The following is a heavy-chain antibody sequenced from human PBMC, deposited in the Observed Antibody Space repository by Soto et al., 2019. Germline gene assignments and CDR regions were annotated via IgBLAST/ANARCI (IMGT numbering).Heavy chain of an antibody. CDR3: ARTIVLVPAARNYYYGMDV. D-gene: IGHD2-2*01. Sequence: GASVKVSCKASGYTFTNYAMHWVRQAPGQRLEWMGWINAGNGNTKYSQKFQGRVTITRDTSTSTAYMELSSLRSEDTAVYYCARTIVLVPAARNYYYGMDVWGQGTTVTVS. J-gene: IGHJ6*02. V-gene: IGHV1-3*01. CDR1: GYTFTNYA. CDR2: INAGNGNT.